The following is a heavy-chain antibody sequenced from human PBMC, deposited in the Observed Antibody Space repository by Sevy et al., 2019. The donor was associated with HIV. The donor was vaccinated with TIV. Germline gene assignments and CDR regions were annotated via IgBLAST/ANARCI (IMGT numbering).Heavy chain of an antibody. D-gene: IGHD3-22*01. J-gene: IGHJ4*02. Sequence: GGSLRLSCAASGFTFGSYALHWVRQAPGKGLEWVALISQTYDGSKKYYTDSVQGRFTIARDNSKNTLYLQMDSLRPEETAVYYCARDNSGYFFFDYWGQGTLVTVSS. CDR3: ARDNSGYFFFDY. V-gene: IGHV3-30-3*01. CDR2: ISQTYDGSKK. CDR1: GFTFGSYA.